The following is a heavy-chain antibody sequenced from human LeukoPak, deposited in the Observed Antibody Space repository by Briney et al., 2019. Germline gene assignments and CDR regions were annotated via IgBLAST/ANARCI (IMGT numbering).Heavy chain of an antibody. J-gene: IGHJ4*02. CDR3: ASYRGYSSSWYLDY. D-gene: IGHD6-13*01. CDR1: GGSFSGYY. CDR2: INHSGST. V-gene: IGHV4-34*01. Sequence: PSETLSLTCAVYGGSFSGYYWSWIRQPPGKGLEWIGEINHSGSTNYNPSLKSRVTISVDTSKNQLSLKLSSVTAADTAVYYCASYRGYSSSWYLDYWGQGTLVTVSS.